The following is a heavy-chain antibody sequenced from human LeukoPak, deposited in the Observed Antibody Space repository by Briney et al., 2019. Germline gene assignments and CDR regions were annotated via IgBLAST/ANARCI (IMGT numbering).Heavy chain of an antibody. D-gene: IGHD1-1*01. CDR3: ARGVDKSATFYYYYYIDV. J-gene: IGHJ6*03. CDR2: ISHSGST. Sequence: SETLSLTCAVSGGSFNAYYYYWSWIRQPPGKGLEWIGEISHSGSTDYNPSLKSRVSISVDTSKNQFSVRLSSVTAAGTAVYYCARGVDKSATFYYYYYIDVWGKGTTVTVSS. V-gene: IGHV4-34*01. CDR1: GGSFNAYYYY.